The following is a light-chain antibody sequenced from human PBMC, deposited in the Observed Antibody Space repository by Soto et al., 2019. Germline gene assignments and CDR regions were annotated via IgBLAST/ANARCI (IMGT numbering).Light chain of an antibody. V-gene: IGKV3-20*01. CDR1: QSVSSSY. J-gene: IGKJ2*01. Sequence: EIVLTQSPGTLSLSPGERATLSCRASQSVSSSYLAWYQQKPGQAPRLLIYGASSRATDIPDRFSGSRSGTDFTLTISRLEPEDFAVYYCQQYGSSPYTFGQGTKLEIK. CDR3: QQYGSSPYT. CDR2: GAS.